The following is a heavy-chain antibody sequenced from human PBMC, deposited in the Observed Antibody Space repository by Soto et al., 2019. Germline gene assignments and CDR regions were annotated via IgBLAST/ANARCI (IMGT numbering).Heavy chain of an antibody. CDR2: ISGSGGST. D-gene: IGHD6-19*01. Sequence: GGSLRLCCAASGFAFSIFPMRLVRQAPGKGLEWVSAISGSGGSTYYADSVKGRFTISRDNSKNTLYLQMNSLRAEDTAVYYCAKDTSGWYAKQLDDLARGTLVPVSS. CDR1: GFAFSIFP. J-gene: IGHJ4*02. CDR3: AKDTSGWYAKQLDD. V-gene: IGHV3-23*01.